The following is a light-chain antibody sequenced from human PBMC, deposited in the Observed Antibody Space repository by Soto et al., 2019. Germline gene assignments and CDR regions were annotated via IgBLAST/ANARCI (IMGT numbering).Light chain of an antibody. CDR3: QSYHSSLSGWV. CDR2: GNS. V-gene: IGLV1-40*01. CDR1: SSNIGAGYD. Sequence: QSVLTQPPSVSGAPGQRVTISCTGSSSNIGAGYDVHWYQQLPGTAPKLLIYGNSNRPSGVPDRFSGSKTGTSASLAITGLQAEDEADYYCQSYHSSLSGWVFGGGTKLTLL. J-gene: IGLJ3*02.